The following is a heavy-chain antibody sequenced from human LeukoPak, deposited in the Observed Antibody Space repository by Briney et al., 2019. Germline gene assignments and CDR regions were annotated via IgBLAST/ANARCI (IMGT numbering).Heavy chain of an antibody. CDR1: GGSLSTYY. J-gene: IGHJ5*02. V-gene: IGHV4-59*01. CDR3: ARASGGYYNNWFDP. D-gene: IGHD3-22*01. CDR2: IYYTGST. Sequence: SEALSLTCTVSGGSLSTYYWSWIRQPPEKGLEWMGHIYYTGSTNHNPSLKSRVTMSVDTSKNQFSLKLNSVTAADTAVYYCARASGGYYNNWFDPWGQGTLVTVSS.